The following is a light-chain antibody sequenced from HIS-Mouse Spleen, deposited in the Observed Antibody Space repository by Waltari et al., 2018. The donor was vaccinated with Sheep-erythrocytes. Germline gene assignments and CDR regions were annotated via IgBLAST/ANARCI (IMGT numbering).Light chain of an antibody. V-gene: IGLV3-1*01. CDR3: QAWDSSTVV. CDR2: QDS. CDR1: HRGYKY. Sequence: SYELTQPPSVSVSPRRTASIPCSAEHRGYKYAAWYQQRPGQSPVQVIYQDSKRPEWIPMRFSGSNSGNTATLTISGTQAMDEADYYCQAWDSSTVVFGGGTKLTVL. J-gene: IGLJ2*01.